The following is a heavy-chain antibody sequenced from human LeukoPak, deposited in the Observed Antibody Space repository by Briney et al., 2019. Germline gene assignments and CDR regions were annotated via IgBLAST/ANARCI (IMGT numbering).Heavy chain of an antibody. Sequence: SETLSLTCTVSGGSIRNSIYYWGWIRQPPGKGPEWIGYIYYSGSTYYNPSLKSRVTISVDTSKNQFSLKLSSVTAADTAVYYCARDAQGALDYWGQGTLVTVSS. D-gene: IGHD4/OR15-4a*01. CDR3: ARDAQGALDY. CDR2: IYYSGST. V-gene: IGHV4-31*03. CDR1: GGSIRNSIYY. J-gene: IGHJ4*02.